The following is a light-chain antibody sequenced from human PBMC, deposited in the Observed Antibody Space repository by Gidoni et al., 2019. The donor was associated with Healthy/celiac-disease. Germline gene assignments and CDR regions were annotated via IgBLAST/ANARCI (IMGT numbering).Light chain of an antibody. CDR3: QQSYSTPRT. J-gene: IGKJ4*01. CDR2: AAS. CDR1: QSISSY. Sequence: DIQMTQSPSSLSASVGDRVTITCRASQSISSYLNWYQQKPGKAPKLLIYAASSLQSGVPSRFSDSGSGTDFTLTISSLQPEDFATYYCQQSYSTPRTVGGWTKVEIK. V-gene: IGKV1-39*01.